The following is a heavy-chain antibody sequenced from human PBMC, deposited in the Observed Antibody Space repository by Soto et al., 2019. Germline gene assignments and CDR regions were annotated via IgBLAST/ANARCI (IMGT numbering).Heavy chain of an antibody. D-gene: IGHD6-19*01. Sequence: QVQLVQSGAEVKKPGASVKVSCKASGYTFTNYGMHWVRQAPGQRLEWMAWINAGNGNTQYSQKFQGRVTITRDTSATTAYLDLSSLRSEDTAVYYCARSGYSSGWYHWYFDLWGRGTLVTVSS. CDR2: INAGNGNT. CDR3: ARSGYSSGWYHWYFDL. V-gene: IGHV1-3*01. CDR1: GYTFTNYG. J-gene: IGHJ2*01.